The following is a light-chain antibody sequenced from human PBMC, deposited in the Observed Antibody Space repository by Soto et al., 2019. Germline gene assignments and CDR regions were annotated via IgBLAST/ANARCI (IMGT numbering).Light chain of an antibody. CDR2: DVT. CDR3: TSYSTTSPVV. V-gene: IGLV2-14*03. CDR1: SHDVGGYNF. J-gene: IGLJ2*01. Sequence: QSALTQPASVSGSPGQSITISCTGTSHDVGGYNFVSWYQHHPDNVPKLMIYDVTNRPSGISDRFSGSKSGNTASLTISGLQAEDEATYYCTSYSTTSPVVLGGGTKLTVL.